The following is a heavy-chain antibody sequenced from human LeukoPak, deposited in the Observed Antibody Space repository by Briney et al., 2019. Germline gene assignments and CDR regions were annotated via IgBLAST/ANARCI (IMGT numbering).Heavy chain of an antibody. V-gene: IGHV3-21*04. D-gene: IGHD2-15*01. CDR2: IDTSSSYI. Sequence: GGSLRLSCAAYGFIFSSYNMNWVRQAPGKGLEWVSSIDTSSSYIFYADSVRGRFTISRDNAKNSLYLQMNSLTAEDTALYYCARDHIYSGFDYWGQGTLVTVSS. CDR1: GFIFSSYN. J-gene: IGHJ4*02. CDR3: ARDHIYSGFDY.